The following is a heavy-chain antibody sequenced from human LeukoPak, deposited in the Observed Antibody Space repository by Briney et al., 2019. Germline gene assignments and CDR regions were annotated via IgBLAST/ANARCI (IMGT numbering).Heavy chain of an antibody. CDR1: GFTFNSYG. V-gene: IGHV3-33*03. J-gene: IGHJ4*02. CDR2: MWYDGSNK. Sequence: GGSLRLSCAASGFTFNSYGMHWVRQAPGKGLEWVAVMWYDGSNKYYADSVKGRFTISRDDSKNTLYLQMNSLRAEDTAVYYCAKEVSRVTTFYFDYWGQGTLVTVSS. D-gene: IGHD4-17*01. CDR3: AKEVSRVTTFYFDY.